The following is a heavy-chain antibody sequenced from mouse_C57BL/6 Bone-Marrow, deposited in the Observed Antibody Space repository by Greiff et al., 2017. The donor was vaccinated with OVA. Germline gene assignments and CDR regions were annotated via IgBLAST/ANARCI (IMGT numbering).Heavy chain of an antibody. Sequence: EVHLVESGGGLVQPGGSLSLSCAASGFTFTDYYMSWVRQPPGKALEWLGFIRNKANGYTTEYSASVKGRFTISRDNSQSILYLQMNALRAEDSATYYCASGTGTGFAYWGQGTLVTVSA. D-gene: IGHD4-1*01. J-gene: IGHJ3*01. CDR1: GFTFTDYY. CDR2: IRNKANGYTT. V-gene: IGHV7-3*01. CDR3: ASGTGTGFAY.